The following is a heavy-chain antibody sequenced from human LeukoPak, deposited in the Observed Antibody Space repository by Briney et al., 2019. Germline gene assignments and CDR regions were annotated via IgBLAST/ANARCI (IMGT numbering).Heavy chain of an antibody. J-gene: IGHJ4*02. CDR2: ISGGGGST. Sequence: GGSLRLSCAASGFTFNNYAMHWVRQAPGKGLEWVSTISGGGGSTYYADSVKGRFTISRDNSKSTLYLQVNSLRAEDTAVYYCAKGGKWDVTPFDYWGQGTLVTVSS. CDR1: GFTFNNYA. V-gene: IGHV3-23*01. D-gene: IGHD1-26*01. CDR3: AKGGKWDVTPFDY.